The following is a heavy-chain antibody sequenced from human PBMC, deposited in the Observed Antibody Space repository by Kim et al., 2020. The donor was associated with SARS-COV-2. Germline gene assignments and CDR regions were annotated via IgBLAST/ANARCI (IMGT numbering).Heavy chain of an antibody. CDR1: GFTFSSYW. J-gene: IGHJ3*02. CDR3: ARVLRIPRLRAFDI. V-gene: IGHV3-7*01. CDR2: IKQDGSEK. Sequence: GGSLRLSCAASGFTFSSYWMSWVRQAPGKGLEWVANIKQDGSEKYYVDSVKGRFTISRDNAKNSLYLQMNSLRAEDTAVYYCARVLRIPRLRAFDIWGQGTMVTVSS. D-gene: IGHD2-2*02.